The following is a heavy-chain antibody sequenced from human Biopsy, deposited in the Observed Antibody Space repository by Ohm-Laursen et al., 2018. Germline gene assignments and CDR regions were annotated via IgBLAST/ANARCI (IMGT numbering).Heavy chain of an antibody. CDR2: IYNTETT. CDR3: ARHPTGFWFDP. CDR1: GGSISSSTTYY. V-gene: IGHV4-39*01. J-gene: IGHJ5*02. Sequence: GTLSLTCNVSGGSISSSTTYYWAWLRQPPGKGLEWIGSIYNTETTFYNPSLKSQVTISVDTSTNQFSLKVSSVTAADTALYFCARHPTGFWFDPWGHGTLVTVSS.